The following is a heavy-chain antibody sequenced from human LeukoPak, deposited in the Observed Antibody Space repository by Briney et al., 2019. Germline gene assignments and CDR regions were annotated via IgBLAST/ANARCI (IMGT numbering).Heavy chain of an antibody. J-gene: IGHJ4*02. CDR3: AKDGGYYFDY. Sequence: GGSLRLSCAASGFTFSSYGMHWVRQAPGKGLEWVALIRYDGSNKYYADSVKGRFTISRDNSKNTLYLQMNSLRAEDTAVYYCAKDGGYYFDYWGQGTLVTISS. CDR2: IRYDGSNK. V-gene: IGHV3-30*02. CDR1: GFTFSSYG.